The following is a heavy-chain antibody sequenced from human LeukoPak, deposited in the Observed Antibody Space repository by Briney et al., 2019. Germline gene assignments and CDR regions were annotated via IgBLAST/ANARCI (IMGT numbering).Heavy chain of an antibody. CDR3: ARDPLFCSGGSCYLAYFVY. D-gene: IGHD2-15*01. J-gene: IGHJ4*02. V-gene: IGHV3-21*01. CDR2: ISSSSSDI. CDR1: GFAFSSYS. Sequence: SGGSLRLSCAASGFAFSSYSMNCVRQAPGKGLEWVSSISSSSSDIYYADSVKGRFTASTDNAKNSLYMQMSSLRAEDTAVYYCARDPLFCSGGSCYLAYFVYWGEGTLVTVSS.